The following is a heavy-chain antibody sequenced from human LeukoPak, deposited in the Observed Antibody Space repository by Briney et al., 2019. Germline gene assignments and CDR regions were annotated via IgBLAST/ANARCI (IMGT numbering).Heavy chain of an antibody. Sequence: PGGSLRLSCAASGFTFSSYDMHWVRQATGKGLEWVSAIGTAGDTYYPGSVKGRFTISRENAKNSLYLQMNSLRAGDTAVYYCARDRLDYYGSGSPFDYWGQGTLVTVSS. CDR3: ARDRLDYYGSGSPFDY. V-gene: IGHV3-13*01. J-gene: IGHJ4*02. CDR1: GFTFSSYD. CDR2: IGTAGDT. D-gene: IGHD3-10*01.